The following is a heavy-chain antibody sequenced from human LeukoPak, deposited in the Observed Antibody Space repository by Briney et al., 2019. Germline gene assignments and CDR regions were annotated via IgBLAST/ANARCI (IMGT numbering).Heavy chain of an antibody. CDR1: GFTFSYYA. V-gene: IGHV3-23*01. CDR2: ITGNGGAT. CDR3: ARDSTYYYDSGSSGPHYFDN. D-gene: IGHD3-10*01. J-gene: IGHJ4*02. Sequence: GGSLRLSCAASGFTFSYYAMSWVRQAPGKGLEWVSAITGNGGATYNADSVKGRFTISRDSSKNTLYLQLNSLRAEDTAVYYCARDSTYYYDSGSSGPHYFDNWGQGTLVTVSS.